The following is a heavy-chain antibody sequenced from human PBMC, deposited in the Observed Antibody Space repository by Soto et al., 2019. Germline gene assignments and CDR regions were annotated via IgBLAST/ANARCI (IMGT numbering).Heavy chain of an antibody. J-gene: IGHJ6*02. CDR3: ATRGDSAPPSYYRMDV. Sequence: ASVKVSCKVSGYTLTELSMHWVRQAPGKGLEWMGGFDPEDGETIYAQKFQGRVTMTEDTSTDTAYMELSSLRSEDTAVYYCATRGDSAPPSYYRMDVWGQGTTVTVSS. CDR1: GYTLTELS. D-gene: IGHD4-4*01. CDR2: FDPEDGET. V-gene: IGHV1-24*01.